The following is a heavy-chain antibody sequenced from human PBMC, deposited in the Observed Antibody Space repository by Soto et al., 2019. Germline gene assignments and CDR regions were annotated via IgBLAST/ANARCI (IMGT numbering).Heavy chain of an antibody. Sequence: AVSLRLSCSASGFTFSSYGMHWVRPAPGKGLEWVAVISYDGSNKYYADSVKGRFTISRDNSKNTLYLQMNSLRAEDTAVYYCAKDLKGITGPRHGMDVWGQGTTVTVS. J-gene: IGHJ6*02. CDR2: ISYDGSNK. CDR1: GFTFSSYG. CDR3: AKDLKGITGPRHGMDV. V-gene: IGHV3-30*18. D-gene: IGHD1-20*01.